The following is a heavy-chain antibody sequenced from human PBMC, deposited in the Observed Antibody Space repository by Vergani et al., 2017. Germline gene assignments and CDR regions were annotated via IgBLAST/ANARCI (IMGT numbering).Heavy chain of an antibody. D-gene: IGHD4-23*01. CDR3: TRQGPKNDYGGNSNYYYYGMDV. J-gene: IGHJ6*02. CDR1: GFTFSGSA. Sequence: EVQLVESGGGLVQPGGSLKLSCAASGFTFSGSAMHWVRQASGKGLEWVGRIRSKANSYATAYAASVKGRFTISRDDSKNTAYLQMNSLKTEDTAVYYCTRQGPKNDYGGNSNYYYYGMDVWGQGTTVTVSS. CDR2: IRSKANSYAT. V-gene: IGHV3-73*01.